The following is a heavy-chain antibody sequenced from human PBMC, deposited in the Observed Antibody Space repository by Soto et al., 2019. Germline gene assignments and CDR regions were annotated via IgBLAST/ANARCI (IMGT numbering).Heavy chain of an antibody. V-gene: IGHV3-23*01. CDR3: ALQQLAFDS. Sequence: EVQLLESGGGLVQPGGSLRLSCAASGFTFRNYAMSWVRQAPGKGLEWVSAISGSGGSTYYADSVKGRFSISRDNSKNTLSLQMNSLRAGDTAVYYCALQQLAFDSWGQGALVTVSP. J-gene: IGHJ4*02. D-gene: IGHD6-13*01. CDR2: ISGSGGST. CDR1: GFTFRNYA.